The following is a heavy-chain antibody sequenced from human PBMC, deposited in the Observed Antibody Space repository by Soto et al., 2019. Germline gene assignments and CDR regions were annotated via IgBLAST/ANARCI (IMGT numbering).Heavy chain of an antibody. V-gene: IGHV2-5*02. J-gene: IGHJ4*02. CDR2: ISWDDDQ. D-gene: IGHD4-17*01. CDR1: GFSLTTTSMG. Sequence: QITLKESGPPLVRPAQTLTLTCAFSGFSLTTTSMGVAWIRQPPGTALEWLALISWDDDQRYSPSLKDRLTISKDTSRGRVVLTISNMNPEDTGTYFCAHAGDYDLLSFDHWGPGTLVTVSS. CDR3: AHAGDYDLLSFDH.